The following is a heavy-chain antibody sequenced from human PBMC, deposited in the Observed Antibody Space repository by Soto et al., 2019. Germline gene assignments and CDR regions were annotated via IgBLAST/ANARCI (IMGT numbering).Heavy chain of an antibody. J-gene: IGHJ6*02. CDR1: GGPISSYY. D-gene: IGHD7-27*01. V-gene: IGHV4-59*01. Sequence: PSETLSLTCTVSGGPISSYYWSWIRQPPGKGLEWIGYIYYSGSTNYNPSLKSRVTISVDTSKNQFSLKLSSVTAADTAVYYCAGAWGAYYYYYGMDVWGQGTTVTVSS. CDR2: IYYSGST. CDR3: AGAWGAYYYYYGMDV.